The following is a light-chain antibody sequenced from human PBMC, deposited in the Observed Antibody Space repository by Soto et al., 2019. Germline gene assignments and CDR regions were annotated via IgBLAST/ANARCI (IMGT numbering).Light chain of an antibody. CDR1: SSDIGRYEF. CDR2: EVT. Sequence: QSALTQPPSASGSLGQSVTISCTGTSSDIGRYEFVSWYQHHPGKAPKLIIYEVTERPSGVPDRFSGSKSGNTASLTVSGLQADDEADYYCSSYTSSSTVFGGGTKLTVL. J-gene: IGLJ3*02. V-gene: IGLV2-8*01. CDR3: SSYTSSSTV.